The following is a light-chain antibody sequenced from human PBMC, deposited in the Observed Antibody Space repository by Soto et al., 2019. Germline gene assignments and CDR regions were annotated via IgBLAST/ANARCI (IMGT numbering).Light chain of an antibody. J-gene: IGKJ1*01. CDR3: QQYNNWPWT. CDR1: QSISST. Sequence: EIVMTQSPATLSLSPGERATLSCRASQSISSTLAWYQQKPGQAPRLLIYGASTRATGIPARFTGSGSGTDFTLTISSLQSEDFEIYYCQQYNNWPWTFGHGTKVDIX. CDR2: GAS. V-gene: IGKV3-15*01.